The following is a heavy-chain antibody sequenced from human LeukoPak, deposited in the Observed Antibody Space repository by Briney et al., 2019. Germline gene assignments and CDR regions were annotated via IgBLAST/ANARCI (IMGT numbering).Heavy chain of an antibody. D-gene: IGHD6-13*01. Sequence: SETLSLTCAVYGGSFSGYYWSWIRQPPGKGLEWIGYIYYSGSTNYNPSLKSRVTISVDTSKNQFSLKLSSVTAADTAVYYCAASGYSSSWYYYYYMDVWGKGTTVTVSS. CDR2: IYYSGST. V-gene: IGHV4-59*01. CDR1: GGSFSGYY. J-gene: IGHJ6*03. CDR3: AASGYSSSWYYYYYMDV.